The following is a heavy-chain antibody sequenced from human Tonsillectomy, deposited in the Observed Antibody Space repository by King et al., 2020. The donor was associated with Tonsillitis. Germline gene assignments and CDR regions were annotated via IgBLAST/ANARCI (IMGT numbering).Heavy chain of an antibody. CDR2: ISGSGDTT. CDR1: GFTFSSYA. D-gene: IGHD5-24*01. V-gene: IGHV3-23*04. CDR3: AKKGLQSSGPYYFDC. J-gene: IGHJ4*02. Sequence: EVQLVESGGGWVQPGGSLRLSCAASGFTFSSYAMTWVRQAPGKGLEWVSAISGSGDTTYYADSVKGRFTISRDISKNTLYLQMNSLRAEDTAVYYYAKKGLQSSGPYYFDCWGQGTLVAVSS.